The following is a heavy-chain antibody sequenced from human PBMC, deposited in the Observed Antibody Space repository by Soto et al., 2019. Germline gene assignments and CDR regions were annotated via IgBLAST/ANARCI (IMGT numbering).Heavy chain of an antibody. Sequence: PGGSLRLSCAASGFTFSSYSMNWVRQAPGKGLEWVSYISSSSSTIYYADSVKGRFTISRDNAKNSLYLQMNSLRAEDTGVHYCAPASYWYDSSVGYWGQGTLVTVSS. CDR1: GFTFSSYS. CDR2: ISSSSSTI. D-gene: IGHD3-22*01. J-gene: IGHJ4*02. V-gene: IGHV3-48*01. CDR3: APASYWYDSSVGY.